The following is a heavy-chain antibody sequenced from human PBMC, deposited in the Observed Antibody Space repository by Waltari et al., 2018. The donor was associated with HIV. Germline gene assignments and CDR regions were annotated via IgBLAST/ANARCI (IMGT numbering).Heavy chain of an antibody. D-gene: IGHD3-16*02. V-gene: IGHV3-33*01. CDR2: IWYDGSNK. CDR1: GFTFSSYG. CDR3: ARDQAHDYVWGSYRYTSYFDY. J-gene: IGHJ4*02. Sequence: QVQLVESGGGVVQPGRSLRLSCAASGFTFSSYGMHWVRQAPGKGLEWVAVIWYDGSNKYYADSVKGRFTISRDNSKNTLYLQMNSLRAEDTAVYYCARDQAHDYVWGSYRYTSYFDYWGQGTLVTVSS.